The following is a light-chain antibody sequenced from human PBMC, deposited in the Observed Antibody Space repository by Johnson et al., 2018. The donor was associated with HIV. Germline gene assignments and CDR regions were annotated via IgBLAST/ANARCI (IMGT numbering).Light chain of an antibody. CDR2: END. J-gene: IGLJ1*01. CDR3: GTWDTSLSAGGG. CDR1: SSNIGNNY. V-gene: IGLV1-51*02. Sequence: QSVLTQPPSVSAAPGQKVTISCSGSSSNIGNNYVSWYQQLPGTAPKLLIYENDKRPSGIPDRFSGSKSGTSATLGITGLQTGDEADYYCGTWDTSLSAGGGIGTGPKVTV.